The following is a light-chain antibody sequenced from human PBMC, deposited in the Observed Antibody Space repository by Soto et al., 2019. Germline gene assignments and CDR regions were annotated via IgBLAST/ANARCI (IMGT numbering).Light chain of an antibody. CDR3: AAWDDSLNGYV. CDR2: SNN. Sequence: QSLLTQPPSASWTPGQRVTISCPGSSSNIGSNTVHWYQQLPGTAPKLLIYSNNHRPSGVPDRFSGSKSGTSASLAISGLQSEDEADYYCAAWDDSLNGYVFGTGTKVTVL. J-gene: IGLJ1*01. CDR1: SSNIGSNT. V-gene: IGLV1-44*01.